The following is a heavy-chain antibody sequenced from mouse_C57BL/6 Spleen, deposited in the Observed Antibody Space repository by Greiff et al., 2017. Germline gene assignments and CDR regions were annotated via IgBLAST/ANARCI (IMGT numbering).Heavy chain of an antibody. V-gene: IGHV1-42*01. D-gene: IGHD1-1*02. Sequence: EVKLQESGPELVKPGASVKISCKASGYSFTGYYMNWVKQSPEKSLEWIGEVNPSTGGTTYNQKFKAKATLTVDKSSSTAYMQLKSLTSEDSAVYYCARAGVLLDFFDYWGQGTTLTVSS. CDR1: GYSFTGYY. J-gene: IGHJ2*01. CDR2: VNPSTGGT. CDR3: ARAGVLLDFFDY.